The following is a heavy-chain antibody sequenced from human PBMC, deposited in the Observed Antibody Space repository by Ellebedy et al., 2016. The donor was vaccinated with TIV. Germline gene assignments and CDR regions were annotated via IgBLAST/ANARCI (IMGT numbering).Heavy chain of an antibody. CDR2: IYHSGST. CDR1: GYSISRAYY. D-gene: IGHD1-26*01. CDR3: ARVAASTTNYFDY. Sequence: SETLSLXCNVSGYSISRAYYWGWIRQPPGKRLEWIGSIYHSGSTYYNPSLESRVTISVDTSKNQFSLKVSSVTAADTAVYYCARVAASTTNYFDYWGQGTRVTVSS. V-gene: IGHV4-38-2*02. J-gene: IGHJ4*02.